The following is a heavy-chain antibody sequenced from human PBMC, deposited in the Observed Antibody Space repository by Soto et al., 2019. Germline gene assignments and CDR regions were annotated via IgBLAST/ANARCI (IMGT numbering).Heavy chain of an antibody. CDR1: GFRFSDHY. J-gene: IGHJ4*02. V-gene: IGHV3-72*01. Sequence: PGGSLRLSCAASGFRFSDHYMDWVRQAPGKGLEWVGRIRDKANGYTTEYVASVKGRFTISTDDSKNSLFLQINSLKSEDTAVYYCGRVVTGAGHINYWGQGTLVTVSS. D-gene: IGHD2-21*02. CDR3: GRVVTGAGHINY. CDR2: IRDKANGYTT.